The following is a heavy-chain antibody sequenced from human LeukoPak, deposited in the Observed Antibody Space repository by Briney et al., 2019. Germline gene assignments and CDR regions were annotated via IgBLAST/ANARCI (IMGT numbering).Heavy chain of an antibody. J-gene: IGHJ4*02. Sequence: QPGGSLRLSCAASGFTFSSYDIHWVRQAPGKGLEWVAVTSIDEVIKIYTDSVKGRFLISRDNSKNTLYLQMNSLTTEDTAVYYCARDIQLGAPDYFDYWGQGTLVTVSS. D-gene: IGHD1-1*01. CDR2: TSIDEVIK. V-gene: IGHV3-30*03. CDR1: GFTFSSYD. CDR3: ARDIQLGAPDYFDY.